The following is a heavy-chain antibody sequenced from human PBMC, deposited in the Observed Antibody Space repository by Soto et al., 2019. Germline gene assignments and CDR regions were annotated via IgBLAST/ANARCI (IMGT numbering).Heavy chain of an antibody. CDR2: INPSGGST. CDR1: GYTFTSYY. D-gene: IGHD3-9*01. Sequence: QVQLVQSGAEVKKPGASVKVSCKASGYTFTSYYMHWVRQAPGQGLEWMGIINPSGGSTSYAQKFQGRVTMTRDTSTSTVYMELSSLRSEDTAVYYCAREYYDILTGYSRGLSYYYYGMDVWGQGTTVTVSS. CDR3: AREYYDILTGYSRGLSYYYYGMDV. J-gene: IGHJ6*02. V-gene: IGHV1-46*01.